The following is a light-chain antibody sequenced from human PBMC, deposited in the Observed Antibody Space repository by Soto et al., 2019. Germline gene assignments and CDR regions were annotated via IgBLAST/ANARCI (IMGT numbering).Light chain of an antibody. Sequence: DIQMTQSPSSVSASVGDRLTITCRASQGIISWLAWYQQKPGKAPKLLIDAASSLQSGVPSRFSGSGSGTDFTLTISCLEPEDFATYYCRQSYSFPVTFGQGAKVEIK. J-gene: IGKJ1*01. CDR3: RQSYSFPVT. CDR2: AAS. CDR1: QGIISW. V-gene: IGKV1-12*01.